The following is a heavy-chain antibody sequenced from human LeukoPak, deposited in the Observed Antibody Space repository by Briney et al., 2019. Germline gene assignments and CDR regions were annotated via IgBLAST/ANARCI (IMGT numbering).Heavy chain of an antibody. D-gene: IGHD5-18*01. J-gene: IGHJ6*02. CDR2: INHSGST. V-gene: IGHV4-34*01. CDR1: GGSFSGYY. Sequence: SETLSLTCAVYGGSFSGYYWSWIRQPPGKGLEWIGEINHSGSTNYNPSLKSRVTMSVDTSKNQFSLKLSSVTAADTAVYYCARERVTAMVHDYYYYGMDVWGQGTTVTVSS. CDR3: ARERVTAMVHDYYYYGMDV.